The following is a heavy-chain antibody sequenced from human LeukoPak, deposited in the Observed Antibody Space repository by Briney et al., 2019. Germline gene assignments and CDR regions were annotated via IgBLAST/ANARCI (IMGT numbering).Heavy chain of an antibody. CDR2: IYYNGNT. J-gene: IGHJ5*02. CDR1: GGSVNSGDYY. D-gene: IGHD2-2*01. Sequence: SETLSLTSTVSGGSVNSGDYYWSWIRQPPGKGLEWIGYIYYNGNTYYNPSLKSRVIISVDTSKNQFSLKLNSVTAADTAVYYCARKHCSRTRCYWFDPWGQGTLVTVPS. V-gene: IGHV4-30-4*01. CDR3: ARKHCSRTRCYWFDP.